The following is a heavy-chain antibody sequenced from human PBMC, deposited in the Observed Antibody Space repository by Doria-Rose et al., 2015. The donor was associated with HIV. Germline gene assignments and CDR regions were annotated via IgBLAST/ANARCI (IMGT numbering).Heavy chain of an antibody. Sequence: QVQLQESGPGLVRPSQTLSLTCTVSGDSISSGDSFWSWIRQPPGKGPEWIGYISSSGTTYYYPSLRGRLTISLHASKNQCSLNLNSVTAADTAVYYCARARNYGFPHFFDPWGQGTLVTVSS. CDR1: GDSISSGDSF. CDR2: ISSSGTT. V-gene: IGHV4-30-4*01. J-gene: IGHJ5*02. D-gene: IGHD3-10*01. CDR3: ARARNYGFPHFFDP.